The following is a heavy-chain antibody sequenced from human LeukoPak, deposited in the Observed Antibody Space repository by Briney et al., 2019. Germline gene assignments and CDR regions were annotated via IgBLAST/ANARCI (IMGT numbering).Heavy chain of an antibody. CDR3: TTDYDDSSGYYPRLFDY. CDR2: IKSKTDGGTT. CDR1: GFTFSNAW. V-gene: IGHV3-15*01. Sequence: GGSLRLSCAASGFTFSNAWMSWVRQAPGKGLEWVGRIKSKTDGGTTDYAAPVKGRFTISRDDSKDTLYLQMNSLKTEDTAVYYCTTDYDDSSGYYPRLFDYWGQGTLVTVSS. J-gene: IGHJ4*02. D-gene: IGHD3-22*01.